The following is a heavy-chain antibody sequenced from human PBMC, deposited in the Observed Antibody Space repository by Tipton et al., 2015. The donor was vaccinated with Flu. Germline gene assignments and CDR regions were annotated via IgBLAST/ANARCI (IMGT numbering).Heavy chain of an antibody. CDR1: GGSISSGNYH. CDR3: ARRASALVAGYYYGIDV. D-gene: IGHD2-15*01. CDR2: VHTAGST. V-gene: IGHV4-61*09. J-gene: IGHJ6*02. Sequence: TLSLTCTVSGGSISSGNYHWNWIRQPAGTGLQWIGHVHTAGSTNYNPSLKSRVTISVDTSKNQLSLKLTSVTAADTAVYYCARRASALVAGYYYGIDVWGRGTTVTVAS.